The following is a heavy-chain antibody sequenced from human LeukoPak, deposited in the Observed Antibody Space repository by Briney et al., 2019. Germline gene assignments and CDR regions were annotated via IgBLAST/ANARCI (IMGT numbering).Heavy chain of an antibody. CDR1: GFTVSSNY. V-gene: IGHV3-53*01. CDR2: TYSGGST. D-gene: IGHD6-13*01. Sequence: GGSLRLSCAASGFTVSSNYMSWVRQAPGKGLEWVSVTYSGGSTYYADSVKGRFTISRDNSKNTLYLQMNSLRAEDTAVYYCARGGYSSSWPFDYWGQGTLVTVSS. J-gene: IGHJ4*02. CDR3: ARGGYSSSWPFDY.